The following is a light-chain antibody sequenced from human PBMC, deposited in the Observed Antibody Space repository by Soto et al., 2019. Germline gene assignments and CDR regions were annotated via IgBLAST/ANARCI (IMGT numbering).Light chain of an antibody. CDR2: AAS. J-gene: IGKJ1*01. CDR1: QSISSW. Sequence: DIQMTQSPSTLSASVGDRVTITCRASQSISSWLAWYQQKPGKAPNLLIYAASSLQSGVPSRFSGSGSGTDFTLTVSCLQSEDFATYYCQQYYSYPWTFGQGTKVDI. V-gene: IGKV1-5*01. CDR3: QQYYSYPWT.